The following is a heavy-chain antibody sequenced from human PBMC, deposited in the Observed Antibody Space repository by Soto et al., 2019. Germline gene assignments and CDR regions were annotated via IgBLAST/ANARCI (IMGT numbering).Heavy chain of an antibody. CDR3: ARDPSYYGMDV. CDR2: INAGNGNT. J-gene: IGHJ6*02. V-gene: IGHV1-3*05. CDR1: GYTFTSYA. Sequence: QVQLVQSGAEEKKPGASVQVSCKASGYTFTSYAMHWVRQAPGQRLEWMGWINAGNGNTKYSQKFQGRVTITRDTSASTAYMELSSLRSEDTAVYYCARDPSYYGMDVWGQGTTVTDSS.